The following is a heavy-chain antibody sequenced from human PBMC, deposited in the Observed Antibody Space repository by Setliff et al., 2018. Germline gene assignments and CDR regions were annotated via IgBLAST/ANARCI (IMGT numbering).Heavy chain of an antibody. V-gene: IGHV5-51*01. CDR3: ARSRSNFWSGYFNWSDP. J-gene: IGHJ5*02. D-gene: IGHD3-3*01. Sequence: PGESLKISCKGSGYSFTSYWIGWVRQMPGKGLEWMGIIYPGDSDTRYSPSFQGQVTISADKSISTAYLQWSSLKASDTAMYYCARSRSNFWSGYFNWSDPWGQGTLVTVSS. CDR2: IYPGDSDT. CDR1: GYSFTSYW.